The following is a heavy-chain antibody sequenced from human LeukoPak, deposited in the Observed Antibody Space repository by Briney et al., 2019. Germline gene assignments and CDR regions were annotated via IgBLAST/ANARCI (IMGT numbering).Heavy chain of an antibody. D-gene: IGHD1-26*01. Sequence: GGSLRLSCAASGFTFSSYGMHWVRQAPGKGLEWVAVIWYDGSNKYYADSVKGRFTISRDNSKNTLHLQMNSLRAEDTAVYYCAREGTGIVVAYYYYGMDVWGQGTTVTVSS. V-gene: IGHV3-33*01. CDR3: AREGTGIVVAYYYYGMDV. CDR1: GFTFSSYG. CDR2: IWYDGSNK. J-gene: IGHJ6*02.